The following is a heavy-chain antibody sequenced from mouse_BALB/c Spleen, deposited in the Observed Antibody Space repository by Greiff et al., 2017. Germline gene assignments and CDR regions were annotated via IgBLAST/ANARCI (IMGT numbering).Heavy chain of an antibody. CDR3: ARGANYGYFDY. V-gene: IGHV5-4*02. CDR1: GFTFSDYY. CDR2: ISDGGSYT. Sequence: EVQLVESGGGLVKPGGSLKLSCAASGFTFSDYYMYWVRQTPEKRLEWVATISDGGSYTYYPDSVKGRFTISRDNAKNNLYLQMSSLKSEDTAMYYCARGANYGYFDYWGQGTTLTVSS. D-gene: IGHD1-1*01. J-gene: IGHJ2*01.